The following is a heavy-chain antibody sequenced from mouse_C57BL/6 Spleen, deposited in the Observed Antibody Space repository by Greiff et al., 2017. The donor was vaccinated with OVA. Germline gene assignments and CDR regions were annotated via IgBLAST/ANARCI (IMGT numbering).Heavy chain of an antibody. CDR1: GYTFTSYW. CDR3: ARLGYYGYDYFDY. CDR2: IYPSDSET. D-gene: IGHD2-2*01. J-gene: IGHJ2*01. Sequence: VQLQQPGAELVRPGSSVKLSCKASGYTFTSYWMDWVKQRPGQGLEWIGNIYPSDSETHYNQKFKDKATLTVDKSSSTAYMQLSSLTSEDSAVYYCARLGYYGYDYFDYWGQGTTLTVSS. V-gene: IGHV1-61*01.